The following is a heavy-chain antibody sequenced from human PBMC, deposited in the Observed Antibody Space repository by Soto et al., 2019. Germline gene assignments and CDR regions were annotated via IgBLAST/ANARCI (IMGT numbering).Heavy chain of an antibody. D-gene: IGHD5-18*01. V-gene: IGHV3-48*02. J-gene: IGHJ5*02. CDR3: ARVGYSNGYNWFDP. Sequence: EVQLVESGGGLVQPGGSLRVSCAASGFTFSSYSMNWVRQAPGKGLEWISYISSSSSTIYYADRVKGRFTISRDNAKNSLYLQMNSLRDEDTAVYYCARVGYSNGYNWFDPWGQGTLVIVSS. CDR2: ISSSSSTI. CDR1: GFTFSSYS.